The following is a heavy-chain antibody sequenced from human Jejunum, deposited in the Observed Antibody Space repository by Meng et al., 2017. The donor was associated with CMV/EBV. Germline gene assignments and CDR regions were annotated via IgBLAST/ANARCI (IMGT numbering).Heavy chain of an antibody. CDR1: GFTFTRHW. Sequence: SCVASGFTFTRHWMIWVRQPPGKGLEWVANIKEDGSTKLYVDSVKGRFTISRDNSKNSLFLQMNSLRVEDTAVYYCARGPDIGAFWGQETLVTVSS. CDR2: IKEDGSTK. D-gene: IGHD5-12*01. V-gene: IGHV3-7*01. J-gene: IGHJ4*02. CDR3: ARGPDIGAF.